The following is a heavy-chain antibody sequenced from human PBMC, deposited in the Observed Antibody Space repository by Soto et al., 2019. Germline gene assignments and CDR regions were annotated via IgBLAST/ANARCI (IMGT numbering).Heavy chain of an antibody. CDR3: AKSLNIHWQNWFDP. D-gene: IGHD1-1*01. J-gene: IGHJ5*02. V-gene: IGHV1-8*01. Sequence: ASVKVSCKASGYTFTSYDINWVRQATGQGLEWMGWMNPNSGNTGYAQKFQGRVTMTRNTSISTAYMELSSLRSEDTAVYFCAKSLNIHWQNWFDPWGQGTLVTVSS. CDR1: GYTFTSYD. CDR2: MNPNSGNT.